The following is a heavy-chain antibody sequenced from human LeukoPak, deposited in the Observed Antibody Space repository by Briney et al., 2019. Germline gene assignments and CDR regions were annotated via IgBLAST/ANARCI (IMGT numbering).Heavy chain of an antibody. V-gene: IGHV3-30-3*01. D-gene: IGHD3-9*01. CDR2: ISYDGSNK. CDR1: GFTFSSYA. Sequence: PGGSLRLSCAASGFTFSSYAMHWVRQAPGKGLEWVAVISYDGSNKYYADSVKGRFTISRDNSKNTLYLQMNSLRAEDTAVYYCARDQGLTGYFDYWGQGTLVTVSS. CDR3: ARDQGLTGYFDY. J-gene: IGHJ4*02.